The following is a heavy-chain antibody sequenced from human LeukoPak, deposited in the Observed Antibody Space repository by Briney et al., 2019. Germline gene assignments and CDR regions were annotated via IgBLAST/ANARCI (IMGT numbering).Heavy chain of an antibody. CDR2: IRYDGSNK. V-gene: IGHV3-30*02. CDR1: GFTFSSYG. CDR3: KTPPEGYYYMDV. J-gene: IGHJ6*03. Sequence: GGSLRLSCAASGFTFSSYGMHWVRQAPGKGLEWVAFIRYDGSNKYYADSVKGRFTISRDNSKNTLYLQMNSLRAEDTAVYYCKTPPEGYYYMDVWGKGTTVTISS.